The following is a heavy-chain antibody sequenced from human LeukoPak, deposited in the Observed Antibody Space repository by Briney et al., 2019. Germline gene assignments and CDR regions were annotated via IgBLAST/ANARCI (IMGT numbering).Heavy chain of an antibody. Sequence: SVKVSCKASGGTFSSYAISWVRQAPGRGLEWMGRIIPILGIANYAQKFQGRATITADKSTSTAYMELSSLRSEDTAVYYCARGSNSSSWSKDYWGQGTLVTVSS. CDR1: GGTFSSYA. CDR3: ARGSNSSSWSKDY. V-gene: IGHV1-69*04. J-gene: IGHJ4*02. D-gene: IGHD6-13*01. CDR2: IIPILGIA.